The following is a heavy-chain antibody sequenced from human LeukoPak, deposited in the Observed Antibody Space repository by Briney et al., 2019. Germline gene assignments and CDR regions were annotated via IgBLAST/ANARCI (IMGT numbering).Heavy chain of an antibody. Sequence: SETLSLTCAVYGGSFSGYYWSWIRQPPGKGLEWIGHIYYSGSTNYNPSLKSRVTISIDTSKNQFSLRLSSVTAADTAVYYCARGVAGYSYGWGQGTLVTVSS. CDR1: GGSFSGYY. D-gene: IGHD5-18*01. V-gene: IGHV4-59*01. CDR2: IYYSGST. CDR3: ARGVAGYSYG. J-gene: IGHJ4*02.